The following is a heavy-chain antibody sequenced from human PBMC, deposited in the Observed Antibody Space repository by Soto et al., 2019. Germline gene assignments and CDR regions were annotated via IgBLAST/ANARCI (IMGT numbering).Heavy chain of an antibody. CDR1: GFAFSSYG. CDR3: AKDLGIAAAGTVQYYYCGMDV. J-gene: IGHJ6*02. D-gene: IGHD6-13*01. V-gene: IGHV3-30*18. CDR2: ISYDGSNK. Sequence: GGALRLSCSASGFAFSSYGMHWVRQAPGKGLEWVAVISYDGSNKYYADSVKGRFTISRDNSKNTLYLQMNSLRAEDTAVYYCAKDLGIAAAGTVQYYYCGMDVWGQGTTVTVSS.